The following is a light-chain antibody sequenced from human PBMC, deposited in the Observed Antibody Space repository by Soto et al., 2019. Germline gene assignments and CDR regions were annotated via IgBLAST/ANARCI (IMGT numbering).Light chain of an antibody. V-gene: IGLV2-14*01. CDR3: SSYTSSSLYV. J-gene: IGLJ1*01. CDR1: SSNIGGHHF. Sequence: QSVLTQPASVSGSPGQSITISCTGTSSNIGGHHFVSWYQQQSGKAPKLVLYEVTDRPSGVSVSLSGSKSGNTASLTISVLQPEDEADYDCSSYTSSSLYVFGTGTQVTLL. CDR2: EVT.